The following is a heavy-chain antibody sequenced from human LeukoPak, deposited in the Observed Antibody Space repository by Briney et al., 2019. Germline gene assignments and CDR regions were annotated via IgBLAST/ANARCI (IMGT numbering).Heavy chain of an antibody. Sequence: EGSLRLSCAASGFTFSSYAVHWVRQAPGKGVEGVRVISYYGGKKYYADSVKGRFTISRDNSKNTLYLHMNSLRGEDTAVYCCERDRNSASSNNWFGS. V-gene: IGHV3-30-3*01. J-gene: IGHJ5*01. D-gene: IGHD6-6*01. CDR2: ISYYGGKK. CDR3: ERDRNSASSNNWFGS. CDR1: GFTFSSYA.